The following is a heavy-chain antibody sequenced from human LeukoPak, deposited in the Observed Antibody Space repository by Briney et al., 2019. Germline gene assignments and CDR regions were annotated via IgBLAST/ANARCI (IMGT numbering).Heavy chain of an antibody. CDR2: IYHSGST. D-gene: IGHD1-1*01. Sequence: SETLSLTCSVSGGSINSDYWNWIRQPPGKGLEWIGYIYHSGSTNYNPSLKSRVTISIDKSKKQFSLKLISVTAADTAVYYCARDRYGGIIDYWGQGTLVTVSS. CDR1: GGSINSDY. V-gene: IGHV4-59*12. J-gene: IGHJ4*02. CDR3: ARDRYGGIIDY.